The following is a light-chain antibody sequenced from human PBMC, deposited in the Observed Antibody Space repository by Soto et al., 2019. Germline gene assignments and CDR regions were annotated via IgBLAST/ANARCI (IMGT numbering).Light chain of an antibody. V-gene: IGKV2-28*01. CDR1: RVLLDSNGYAY. CDR2: VVS. Sequence: IVMTQSPLSLPGTPGEASSISFRSSRVLLDSNGYAYCDWYLQKPGQAPKLLIYVVSNRASGVPDRFSGSGSGTDFTLSLSTVQAGDVGVYYCKQYINGPWTFGQGTRLEI. CDR3: KQYINGPWT. J-gene: IGKJ5*01.